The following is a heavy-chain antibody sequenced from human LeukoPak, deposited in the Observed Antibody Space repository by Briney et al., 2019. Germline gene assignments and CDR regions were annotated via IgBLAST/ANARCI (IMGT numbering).Heavy chain of an antibody. J-gene: IGHJ4*02. CDR2: INPSGGST. Sequence: ASVKVSCKASGYTFTSYYMHWVRQAPGQWLEWMGIINPSGGSTSYAQKFQGRVTMTRDTSTSTVYMELSSLRSEDTAVYYCARMDSSGLPYDYWGQGTLVTVSS. D-gene: IGHD3-22*01. CDR3: ARMDSSGLPYDY. V-gene: IGHV1-46*01. CDR1: GYTFTSYY.